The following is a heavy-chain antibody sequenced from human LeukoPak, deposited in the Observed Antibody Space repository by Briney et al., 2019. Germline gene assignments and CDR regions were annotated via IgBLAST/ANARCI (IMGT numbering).Heavy chain of an antibody. Sequence: PSETLSLTCAVYGGSFSGYYWSWIRQPPGKGLEWIGYIYYSGSTNYNPSLKSRVTISVDTSKNQFSLKLSSVTAADTAVYYCARVYYSSSYDYWYFDLGGRGTLVTVSS. CDR3: ARVYYSSSYDYWYFDL. D-gene: IGHD6-13*01. V-gene: IGHV4-59*01. CDR2: IYYSGST. J-gene: IGHJ2*01. CDR1: GGSFSGYY.